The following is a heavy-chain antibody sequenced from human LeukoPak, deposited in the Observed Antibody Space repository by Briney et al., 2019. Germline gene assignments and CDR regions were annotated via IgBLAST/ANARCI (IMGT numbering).Heavy chain of an antibody. CDR3: SGSYLYYYYYYMHV. J-gene: IGHJ6*03. D-gene: IGHD1-26*01. CDR2: IYYSGST. Sequence: SETLSLTCTVSGGSISRYYWSWIRQPPGKGLGWLGYIYYSGSTNYNPSLQSRVTISVETSKNQFSLKLSSVTAADTAVYYCSGSYLYYYYYYMHVWGKGTTVTISS. CDR1: GGSISRYY. V-gene: IGHV4-59*01.